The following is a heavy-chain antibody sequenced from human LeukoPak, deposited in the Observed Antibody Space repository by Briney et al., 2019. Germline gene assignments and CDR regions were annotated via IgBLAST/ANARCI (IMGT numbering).Heavy chain of an antibody. CDR3: ASSYNWNYDKNQDNWFDP. V-gene: IGHV1-69*13. D-gene: IGHD1-7*01. CDR2: IIPIFGTA. CDR1: GGTFSSYA. Sequence: SVKVSCKASGGTFSSYAIGWVRQAPGQGLEWMGGIIPIFGTANYAQKFQGRVTITADESTSTAYMELSSLRSEDTAVYYCASSYNWNYDKNQDNWFDPWGQGTLVTVSS. J-gene: IGHJ5*02.